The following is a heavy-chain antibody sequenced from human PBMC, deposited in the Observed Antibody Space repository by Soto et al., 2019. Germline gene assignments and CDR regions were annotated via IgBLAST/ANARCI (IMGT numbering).Heavy chain of an antibody. V-gene: IGHV3-48*02. CDR1: GFTFSSYS. D-gene: IGHD3-3*01. CDR3: ARDQVTIFGVVINGYYGMDV. Sequence: GGSLRLSCAASGFTFSSYSMDWVRQAPGKGLEWVSYISSSSSTIYYADSVKGRFTISRDNAKNSLYLQMNSLRDEDTAVYYCARDQVTIFGVVINGYYGMDVWGQGTTVTVSS. CDR2: ISSSSSTI. J-gene: IGHJ6*02.